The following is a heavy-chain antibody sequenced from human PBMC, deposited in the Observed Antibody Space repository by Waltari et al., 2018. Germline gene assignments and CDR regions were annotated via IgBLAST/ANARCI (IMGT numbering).Heavy chain of an antibody. Sequence: EGQLLESGGGLVQPGGSLRLTCAASGFTLTTYAMGWVRQPPGKGLEWVSGIVGGGYSTYYADSVKGRFTISRDSSKNTLYLQMNRLRAEDTAVYYCTKGWGDYWGQGTLVTVSS. CDR2: IVGGGYST. V-gene: IGHV3-23*01. CDR3: TKGWGDY. J-gene: IGHJ4*02. D-gene: IGHD7-27*01. CDR1: GFTLTTYA.